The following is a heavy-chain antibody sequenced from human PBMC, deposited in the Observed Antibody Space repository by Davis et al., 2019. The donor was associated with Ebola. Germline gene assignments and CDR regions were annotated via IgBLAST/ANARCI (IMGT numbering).Heavy chain of an antibody. J-gene: IGHJ4*02. Sequence: GESLKISCAASGFTFSSYSMNWVRQAPGKGLEWVSYISSSSSTIYYADSVKGRFTISRDNAKNSLYLQMNSLRAEDTAVYYCARKVYDILTGYYDYWGQGTLVTVSS. CDR1: GFTFSSYS. D-gene: IGHD3-9*01. CDR2: ISSSSSTI. V-gene: IGHV3-48*01. CDR3: ARKVYDILTGYYDY.